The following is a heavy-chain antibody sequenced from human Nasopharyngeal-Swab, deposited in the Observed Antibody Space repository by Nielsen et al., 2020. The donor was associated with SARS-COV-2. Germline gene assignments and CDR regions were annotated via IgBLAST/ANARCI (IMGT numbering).Heavy chain of an antibody. CDR2: IGDKDHNYAT. CDR1: GIIFSASA. CDR3: TTDFYFDY. Sequence: GESLKISCAASGIIFSASAIHWVRQASGKGLDWVGRIGDKDHNYATTYGASVQGRFTISRDDSKNTAFLQMDSLKTEDTALYYCTTDFYFDYWGQGTLVTVSS. V-gene: IGHV3-73*01. J-gene: IGHJ4*02.